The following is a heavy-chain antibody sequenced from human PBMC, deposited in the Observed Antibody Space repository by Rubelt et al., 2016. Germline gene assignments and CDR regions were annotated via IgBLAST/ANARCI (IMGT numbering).Heavy chain of an antibody. CDR2: ISWDGGST. D-gene: IGHD6-13*01. J-gene: IGHJ6*02. CDR1: GFTFDDYT. Sequence: EVQLVESGGVVVQPGGSLRLSCAASGFTFDDYTMHWVRQAPGKGLEWVSLISWDGGSTYYADSVKGRFTISRDNSKNSLYLQMNSLRTEDTALYYCAQDKSAARTADYYYYGMDVWGQGTTVTVSS. V-gene: IGHV3-43*01. CDR3: AQDKSAARTADYYYYGMDV.